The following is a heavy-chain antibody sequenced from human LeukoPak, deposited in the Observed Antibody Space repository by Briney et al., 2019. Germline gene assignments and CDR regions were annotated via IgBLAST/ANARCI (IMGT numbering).Heavy chain of an antibody. J-gene: IGHJ3*02. D-gene: IGHD4-17*01. CDR3: ARDPNGDYIGAFDM. CDR2: IRGGGGSA. V-gene: IGHV3-23*01. CDR1: GFTSSGYA. Sequence: GGSLRLSCTASGFTSSGYAMMWVRQAPGKGPEWVAAIRGGGGSALYADSVKGRFTISRDNSKYTLCLQMNSLRAEDTAVYYCARDPNGDYIGAFDMWGPGTMVTVSS.